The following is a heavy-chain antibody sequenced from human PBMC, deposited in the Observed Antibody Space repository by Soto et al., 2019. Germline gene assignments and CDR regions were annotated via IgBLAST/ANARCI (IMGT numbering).Heavy chain of an antibody. J-gene: IGHJ6*03. CDR2: INHSGST. Sequence: SETLSLTCAVYGGSFSGYYWSWIRQPPGKGLEWIGEINHSGSTNYNPSPKSRVTISVDTSKNQFSLKLSSVTAADTAVYYCARESPIGIPHYDILTGYYQRDYYYYYMDVWGKGTTVTVSS. CDR1: GGSFSGYY. V-gene: IGHV4-34*01. CDR3: ARESPIGIPHYDILTGYYQRDYYYYYMDV. D-gene: IGHD3-9*01.